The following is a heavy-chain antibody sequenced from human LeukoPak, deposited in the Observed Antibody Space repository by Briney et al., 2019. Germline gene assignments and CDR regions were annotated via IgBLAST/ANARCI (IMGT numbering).Heavy chain of an antibody. CDR1: GGTFSSYA. CDR3: ARAPPPGGSRSLWYFQH. D-gene: IGHD1-26*01. J-gene: IGHJ1*01. V-gene: IGHV1-69*05. Sequence: SVKVSCKASGGTFSSYAIRWVRQVPGQGLEWMGGIIPIFGTANYAQKFQGRVTITTDESTSTAYMELSSLRSEDTAAYYCARAPPPGGSRSLWYFQHWGQGTLVTVSS. CDR2: IIPIFGTA.